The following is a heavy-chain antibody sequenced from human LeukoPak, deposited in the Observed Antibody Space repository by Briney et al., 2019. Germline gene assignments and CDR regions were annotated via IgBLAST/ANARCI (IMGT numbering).Heavy chain of an antibody. J-gene: IGHJ4*02. CDR3: ARTGYYDSSGHPYYFDY. V-gene: IGHV3-21*01. CDR1: GFTFSSYG. D-gene: IGHD3-22*01. Sequence: AGGSLRLSCAASGFTFSSYGMHWVRQAPGKGLEWVSSISSSSSYIYYADSVKGRFTISRDNAKNSLYLQMNSLRAEDTAVYYCARTGYYDSSGHPYYFDYWGQGTLVTVSS. CDR2: ISSSSSYI.